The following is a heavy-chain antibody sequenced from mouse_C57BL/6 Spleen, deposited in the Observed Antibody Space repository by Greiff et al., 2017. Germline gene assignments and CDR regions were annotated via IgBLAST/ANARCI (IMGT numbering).Heavy chain of an antibody. CDR1: GYSFTGYF. J-gene: IGHJ4*01. CDR2: INPYNGDT. Sequence: VQLQQSGPELVKPGDSVKISCKASGYSFTGYFMNWVMQSHGKSLEWIGRINPYNGDTFYNQKFKGKATLTVDKSSSTARMELRSLTSEDSAVYYGARTYGSSYGGAMDYWGQGTSVTVSS. D-gene: IGHD1-1*01. CDR3: ARTYGSSYGGAMDY. V-gene: IGHV1-20*01.